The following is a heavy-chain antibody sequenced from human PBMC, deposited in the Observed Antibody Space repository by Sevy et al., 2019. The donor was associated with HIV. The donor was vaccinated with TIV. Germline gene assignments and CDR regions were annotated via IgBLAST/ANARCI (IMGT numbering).Heavy chain of an antibody. J-gene: IGHJ5*02. CDR3: LRSGGAYDAGFDP. CDR2: ISTSGKST. Sequence: GGSLRLSCAASGFTFSSYAMSWVRQAPGKGLEWVSKISTSGKSTFYADSVEGRVTIYRDNTKNSVFLETNNLRVEDTAVYYCLRSGGAYDAGFDPWGQGTLVTVSS. D-gene: IGHD3-22*01. V-gene: IGHV3-48*03. CDR1: GFTFSSYA.